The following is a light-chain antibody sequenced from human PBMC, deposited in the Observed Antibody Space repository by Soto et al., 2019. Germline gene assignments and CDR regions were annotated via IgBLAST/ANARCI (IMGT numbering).Light chain of an antibody. CDR1: NSDVGAYNY. Sequence: QSALTQPASVSGSPGQSITISCTGTNSDVGAYNYVSWYQQYPGKAPKLIIYEVTDRPSGVSNRFSGSKSGNTASLTISGLQAEDEAEYYCSSYTNINTRACVFGTGTKLTVL. J-gene: IGLJ1*01. V-gene: IGLV2-14*01. CDR2: EVT. CDR3: SSYTNINTRACV.